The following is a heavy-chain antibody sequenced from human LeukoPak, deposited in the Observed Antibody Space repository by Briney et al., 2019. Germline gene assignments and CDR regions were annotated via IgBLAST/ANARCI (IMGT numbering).Heavy chain of an antibody. CDR2: IYYSGST. CDR3: ARDGDYDILTGYFAFNI. Sequence: SETLSLTCTVSSGSISSYYWSWIRQPPGKGLEWIGYIYYSGSTNYNPTLKSRVTISADTSKNQFSLELNSVTAADTAVYYCARDGDYDILTGYFAFNIWGQGTVVTVSS. J-gene: IGHJ3*02. D-gene: IGHD3-9*01. CDR1: SGSISSYY. V-gene: IGHV4-59*01.